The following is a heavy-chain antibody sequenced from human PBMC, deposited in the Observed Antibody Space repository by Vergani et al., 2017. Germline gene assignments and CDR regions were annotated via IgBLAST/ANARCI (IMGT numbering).Heavy chain of an antibody. CDR3: AIAPPYGSGTYPYXFDY. J-gene: IGHJ4*02. V-gene: IGHV3-21*01. Sequence: EVQLVESGGGLVKPGGSLRLSCAASGFTFSSYSMNWVRQAPGKGLEGVSSISSSSSYIYYADSLKGRFTISRDNAKNSLSLQMNSLRADDAAVYYCAIAPPYGSGTYPYXFDYWGQGTLVTVSS. CDR1: GFTFSSYS. D-gene: IGHD3-10*01. CDR2: ISSSSSYI.